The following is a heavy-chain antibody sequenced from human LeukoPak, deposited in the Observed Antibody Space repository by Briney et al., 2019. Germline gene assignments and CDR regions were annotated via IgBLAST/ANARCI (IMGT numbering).Heavy chain of an antibody. CDR1: GGSFSGYY. CDR2: INHSGST. J-gene: IGHJ4*02. D-gene: IGHD4-23*01. Sequence: SETLSLTCAVYGGSFSGYYWSWIRQPPGKGLEWIGEINHSGSTNYNPSLKSRVTISVDTSKNQFSLRLTSVSAADTAVYYCARGLLPSSTGNDREFDSWGQGTPVTVSS. V-gene: IGHV4-34*01. CDR3: ARGLLPSSTGNDREFDS.